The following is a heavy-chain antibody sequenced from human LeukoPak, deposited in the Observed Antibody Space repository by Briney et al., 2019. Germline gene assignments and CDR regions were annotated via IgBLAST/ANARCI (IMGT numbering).Heavy chain of an antibody. CDR1: GFSFSSYW. CDR2: IKQDGGEK. D-gene: IGHD5-12*01. J-gene: IGHJ4*02. V-gene: IGHV3-7*03. Sequence: GGSLRLSCIASGFSFSSYWMTWVRQAPGKGLEWLANIKQDGGEKYYVDSVKGRFTISRDNAKNSLSLQMNGLRAEDTALYYCARDVDANYWGQGTLVTVSS. CDR3: ARDVDANY.